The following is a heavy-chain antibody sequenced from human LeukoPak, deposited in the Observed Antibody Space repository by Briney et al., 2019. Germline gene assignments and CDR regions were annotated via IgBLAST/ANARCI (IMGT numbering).Heavy chain of an antibody. CDR2: IYYSGST. J-gene: IGHJ6*03. CDR3: AREPGYSSGWSSGDYYYYMDV. Sequence: PSETLSLTCTVSGGSISSYYWSWIRQPPGKGLEWIGYIYYSGSTNYNPSLKSRVTISVDTSKNQFSLKLSSVTAADTAVYYCAREPGYSSGWSSGDYYYYMDVWGKGTTVTIPS. CDR1: GGSISSYY. V-gene: IGHV4-59*08. D-gene: IGHD6-19*01.